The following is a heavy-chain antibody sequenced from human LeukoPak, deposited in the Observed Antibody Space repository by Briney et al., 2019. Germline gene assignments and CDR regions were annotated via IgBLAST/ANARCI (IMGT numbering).Heavy chain of an antibody. V-gene: IGHV3-74*01. CDR3: ARDRGYTQDY. D-gene: IGHD5-12*01. Sequence: PGGSLRLSCAASGFTFGSYRMHWVRQAPGKGLVWVSYIKSDGSTTNYADSVKGRFTISRDNAQNTLYLQMNSLRAEDTAVYYCARDRGYTQDYWGQGTLVTVP. CDR2: IKSDGSTT. CDR1: GFTFGSYR. J-gene: IGHJ4*02.